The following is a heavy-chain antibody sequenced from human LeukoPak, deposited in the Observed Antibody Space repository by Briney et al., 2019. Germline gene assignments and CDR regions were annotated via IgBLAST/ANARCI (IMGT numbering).Heavy chain of an antibody. J-gene: IGHJ4*02. D-gene: IGHD4-11*01. CDR1: GFTFNHYG. CDR2: IWSDGTNR. V-gene: IGHV3-33*01. Sequence: PGGSLRLSCAATGFTFNHYGMHWVRQAPGKGLEWVAVIWSDGTNRYYTGSVKGRFTISRVDSRNTVYLQMNTLGPEDTGMYYCARDAQRGFDYSNSLQYWGQGTPVTVST. CDR3: ARDAQRGFDYSNSLQY.